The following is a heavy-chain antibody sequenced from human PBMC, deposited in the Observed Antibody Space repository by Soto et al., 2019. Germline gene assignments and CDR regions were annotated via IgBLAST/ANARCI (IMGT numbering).Heavy chain of an antibody. D-gene: IGHD2-8*01. Sequence: EVQLLESGGGLVQPGGTLRLSCAASGFTFSSYDMSWVRQAPGKGLEWVSAISGSGVGTFYAESVKGRFTISRDNSKNTLYVQMNSLRVEDTAIYYCAKEDDAWTNGYFALWGQGTMVTVSS. CDR2: ISGSGVGT. CDR1: GFTFSSYD. CDR3: AKEDDAWTNGYFAL. J-gene: IGHJ3*01. V-gene: IGHV3-23*01.